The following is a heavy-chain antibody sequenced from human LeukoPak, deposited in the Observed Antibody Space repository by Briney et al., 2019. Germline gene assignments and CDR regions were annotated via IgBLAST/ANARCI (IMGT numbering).Heavy chain of an antibody. V-gene: IGHV4-39*01. CDR3: VSPRGFSYGYFDY. CDR1: GGSISSSSAY. CDR2: IYYSKNT. D-gene: IGHD5-18*01. Sequence: PSETLTLTCTVSGGSISSSSAYWGWIRQPPGKGLERIGSIYYSKNTYYNPSLKSRVTISADTSKNQFSLTLGSVSATDTAVYYCVSPRGFSYGYFDYWGQGTLVTVSS. J-gene: IGHJ4*02.